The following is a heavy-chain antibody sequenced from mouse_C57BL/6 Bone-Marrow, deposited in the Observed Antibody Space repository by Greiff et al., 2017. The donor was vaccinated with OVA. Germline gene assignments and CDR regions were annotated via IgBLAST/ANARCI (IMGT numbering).Heavy chain of an antibody. CDR2: IDPEDGDT. CDR1: GFNIKDYY. D-gene: IGHD1-1*01. Sequence: EVKLVESGAELVRPGASVKLSCTASGFNIKDYYMHWVKQRPEQGLEWIGRIDPEDGDTEYAPKFQGKATMTADTSSNTAYLQLSSLTSEDTAVYYCTTPHGSSYLWYFDVWGTGTTVTVSS. V-gene: IGHV14-1*01. CDR3: TTPHGSSYLWYFDV. J-gene: IGHJ1*03.